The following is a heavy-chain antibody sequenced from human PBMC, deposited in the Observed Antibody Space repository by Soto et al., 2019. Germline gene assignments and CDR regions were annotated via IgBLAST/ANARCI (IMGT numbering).Heavy chain of an antibody. CDR2: IYYSGST. D-gene: IGHD3-10*01. J-gene: IGHJ6*02. Sequence: PSETLSLTCTVSGGSISSYYWSWIRQPPGKGLEWIGYIYYSGSTNYNPSLKSRVTISVDTSKNQFSLKLSSVTAADTAVYYCRGSMSWFGEFFPLMDVWGQGTTVTVSS. CDR3: RGSMSWFGEFFPLMDV. V-gene: IGHV4-59*01. CDR1: GGSISSYY.